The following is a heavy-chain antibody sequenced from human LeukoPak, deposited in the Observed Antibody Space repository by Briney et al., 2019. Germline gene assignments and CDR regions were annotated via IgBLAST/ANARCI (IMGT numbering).Heavy chain of an antibody. V-gene: IGHV3-9*01. CDR3: AKLTVPSSPDLSY. CDR1: GFTFEDYA. CDR2: ITWNSGDI. J-gene: IGHJ4*01. D-gene: IGHD4-17*01. Sequence: TGRSLRLSCAASGFTFEDYAMHWVGQAPGKGLEWVSGITWNSGDIGYADSVKGRFTISRDNSKNSLYLQMNSLRPEDTALYYCAKLTVPSSPDLSYWGHGTQVTVSS.